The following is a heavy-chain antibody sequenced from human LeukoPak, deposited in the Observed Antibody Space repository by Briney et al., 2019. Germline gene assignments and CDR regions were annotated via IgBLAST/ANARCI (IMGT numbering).Heavy chain of an antibody. J-gene: IGHJ4*02. CDR1: GYTLTELS. V-gene: IGHV1-24*01. CDR3: ATLLLGSSSWYYYFDY. D-gene: IGHD6-13*01. CDR2: FDPEDGET. Sequence: ASVKVSCEVSGYTLTELSMHWVRQAPGKGLEWMGGFDPEDGETIYAQKFQGRVTMTEDTSTDTAYMELSSLRSEDTAVYYRATLLLGSSSWYYYFDYWGQGTLVTVSS.